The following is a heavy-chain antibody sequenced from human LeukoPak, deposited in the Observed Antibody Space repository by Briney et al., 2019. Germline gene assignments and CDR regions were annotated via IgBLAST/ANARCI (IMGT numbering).Heavy chain of an antibody. Sequence: GGSLRLSCAASGFTFSSYWMSWVRQAPGKGLEWVANIKQDGSEKYYVDSVKGRFTISRDNAKNLLYLQMNSLRAEDTAVYYCARKLWFGVQNWFDPWGQGTLVTVSS. V-gene: IGHV3-7*01. J-gene: IGHJ5*02. CDR2: IKQDGSEK. CDR1: GFTFSSYW. CDR3: ARKLWFGVQNWFDP. D-gene: IGHD3-10*01.